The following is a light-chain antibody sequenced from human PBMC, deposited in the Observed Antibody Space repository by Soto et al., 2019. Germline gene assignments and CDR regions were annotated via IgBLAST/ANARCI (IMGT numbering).Light chain of an antibody. CDR3: ATWADSLNGWV. J-gene: IGLJ3*02. Sequence: QPVLTQPPSASGTPGQTVASSCSGSNSNFGSNTVNWYQQFPGTAPKLLIYGNNQRPSGVPDRFSGSKSVTSASLAISGLLSEDESDYYCATWADSLNGWVFGGGTKLTVL. V-gene: IGLV1-44*01. CDR1: NSNFGSNT. CDR2: GNN.